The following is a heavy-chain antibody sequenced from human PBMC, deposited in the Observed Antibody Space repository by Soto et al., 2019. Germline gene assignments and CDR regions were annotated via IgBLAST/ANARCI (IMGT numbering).Heavy chain of an antibody. J-gene: IGHJ6*02. CDR3: HARGPLPTAGNGEYYYYGMDV. CDR2: IYHSGST. D-gene: IGHD1-26*01. CDR1: CTSITYVVYS. Sequence: SFTSAVACTSITYVVYSWRWISQPSWEGLEWIGYIYHSGSTYYNPSLKSRVTISVDRSKNQFSLKLSSVTAADTAVYYCHARGPLPTAGNGEYYYYGMDVWGQGTTVS. V-gene: IGHV4-30-2*01.